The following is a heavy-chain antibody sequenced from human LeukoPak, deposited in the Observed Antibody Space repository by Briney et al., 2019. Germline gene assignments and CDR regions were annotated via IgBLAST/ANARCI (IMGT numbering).Heavy chain of an antibody. V-gene: IGHV5-51*01. CDR3: TRRLVAVSGPFDY. CDR1: GYSFTSYW. J-gene: IGHJ4*02. CDR2: IFPGDSDT. Sequence: LGASLKISCKSSGYSFTSYWIGWVRQMPGKGLEWMGSIFPGDSDTRYNPSFQGQVTISADKSISTAYLQWSSLKASDTAMYYCTRRLVAVSGPFDYWGQGTLVTVSS. D-gene: IGHD6-19*01.